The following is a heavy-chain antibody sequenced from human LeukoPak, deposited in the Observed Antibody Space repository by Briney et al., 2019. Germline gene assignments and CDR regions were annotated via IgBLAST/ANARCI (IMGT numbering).Heavy chain of an antibody. CDR2: IYYSGST. J-gene: IGHJ3*02. D-gene: IGHD3-22*01. Sequence: SETLSLTCTVSGGSISNYYWSWIRQPPGKGLEWIGYIYYSGSTNYNPSLKSRVTMSVDTSKNQFSLKLSSVTAADTAVYYCARDKDYFDSGGAFDIWGQGTMVTVSS. CDR1: GGSISNYY. V-gene: IGHV4-59*01. CDR3: ARDKDYFDSGGAFDI.